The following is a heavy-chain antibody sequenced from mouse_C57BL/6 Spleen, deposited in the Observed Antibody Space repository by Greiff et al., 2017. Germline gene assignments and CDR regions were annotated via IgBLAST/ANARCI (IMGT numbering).Heavy chain of an antibody. CDR3: ARRGDYYGSSSHYYAMDY. Sequence: EVNVVESGGDLVKPGGSLKLSCAASGFTFSSYGMSWVRQTPDKRLEWVATISSGGSYTYYPDSVKGRFTISRENAKNTLYLQMSSLKSEDTAMYYCARRGDYYGSSSHYYAMDYGGQGTSVTVSS. CDR1: GFTFSSYG. V-gene: IGHV5-6*01. J-gene: IGHJ4*01. D-gene: IGHD1-1*01. CDR2: ISSGGSYT.